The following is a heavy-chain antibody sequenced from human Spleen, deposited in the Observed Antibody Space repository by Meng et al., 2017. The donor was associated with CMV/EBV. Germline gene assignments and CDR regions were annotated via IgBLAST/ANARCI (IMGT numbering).Heavy chain of an antibody. Sequence: GRSLRLSCAASGFNFSRYALHWVRQAPGKGLEWVAIISMDGSNKYYADSVKGRFTISRDNSKNALYLRMNSLRLEDTAVYFCARDGLDYTSTWSYNYFDYWGRGTLVTVSS. CDR2: ISMDGSNK. CDR1: GFNFSRYA. D-gene: IGHD3-3*01. V-gene: IGHV3-30-3*01. CDR3: ARDGLDYTSTWSYNYFDY. J-gene: IGHJ4*02.